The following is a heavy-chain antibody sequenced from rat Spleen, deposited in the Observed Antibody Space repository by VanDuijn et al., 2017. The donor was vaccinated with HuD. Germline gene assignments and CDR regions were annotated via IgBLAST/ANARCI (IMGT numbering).Heavy chain of an antibody. CDR1: GFTFSNYY. CDR2: ITHTGGNT. D-gene: IGHD1-4*01. V-gene: IGHV5-25*01. J-gene: IGHJ2*01. Sequence: VQLVESGGGLVQPGRSLKLSCAASGFTFSNYYMAWVRQAPTKGLEWVASITHTGGNTYYPDSVKGRFTISRDNAKSTLYLQMNSLRSEDTATYFCTSGGYNLSLDYWGQGVMVTVSS. CDR3: TSGGYNLSLDY.